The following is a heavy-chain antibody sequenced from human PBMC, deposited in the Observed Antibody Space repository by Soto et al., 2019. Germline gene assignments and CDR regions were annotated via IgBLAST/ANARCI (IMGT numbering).Heavy chain of an antibody. Sequence: PGESLKISCRASGFDFTDYWIAWVRQVPGKGLEWLGIIFPHDSDTRYNPSFQGQVSISADKSVSIAYLQWSSPQASDTGIYYCARQGTISNSRNWLDPWGQGTLVTVSS. V-gene: IGHV5-51*01. CDR2: IFPHDSDT. CDR1: GFDFTDYW. CDR3: ARQGTISNSRNWLDP. D-gene: IGHD1-26*01. J-gene: IGHJ5*02.